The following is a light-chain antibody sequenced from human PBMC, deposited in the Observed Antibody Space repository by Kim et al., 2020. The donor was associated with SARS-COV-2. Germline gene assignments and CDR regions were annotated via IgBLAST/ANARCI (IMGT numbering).Light chain of an antibody. J-gene: IGLJ2*01. CDR2: EVT. CDR1: SSDVGGYNY. V-gene: IGLV2-8*01. CDR3: SSYADSNSLL. Sequence: GQAVTTSSTGTSSDVGGYNYASWYLQHPGKAPKLMIYEVTKRPSGVPDRFSGSKSGNTASLTVSGLQAEDEADYYCSSYADSNSLLFGGGTQLTVL.